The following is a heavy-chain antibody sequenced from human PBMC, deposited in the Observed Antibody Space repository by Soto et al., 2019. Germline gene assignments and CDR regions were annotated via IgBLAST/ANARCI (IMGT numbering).Heavy chain of an antibody. CDR3: ATSGVTIFGVVINFSMDV. D-gene: IGHD3-3*01. V-gene: IGHV1-18*01. CDR2: ISAYNGNT. Sequence: GASVKVSCKASGSTFTSYGISWVRQAPGQGLEWMGWISAYNGNTNYAQKLQGRVTMTTDTSTSTAYMELRSLRSDDTAVYYCATSGVTIFGVVINFSMDVWGQGTTVTVSS. CDR1: GSTFTSYG. J-gene: IGHJ6*02.